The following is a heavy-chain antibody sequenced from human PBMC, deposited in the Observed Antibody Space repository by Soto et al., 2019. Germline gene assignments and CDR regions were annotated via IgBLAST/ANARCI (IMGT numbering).Heavy chain of an antibody. Sequence: DVQLVESGGGLVQPGRSLRLSCAASGFTFDDYAMHWVRQAPGKGLEWVSGISWNRGSIAYADSVKGRFTISRDNAKNFLDLPMNSLVAEDAALYYCAKAKDRIIWFGELFDYWGPGALVTVS. CDR2: ISWNRGSI. CDR1: GFTFDDYA. D-gene: IGHD3-10*01. V-gene: IGHV3-9*01. CDR3: AKAKDRIIWFGELFDY. J-gene: IGHJ4*02.